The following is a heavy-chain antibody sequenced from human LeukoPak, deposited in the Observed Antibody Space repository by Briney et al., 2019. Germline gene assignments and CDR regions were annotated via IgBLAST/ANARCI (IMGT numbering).Heavy chain of an antibody. Sequence: GGSLRLSCAASGFTFSNYWMTWVRQAPGKGLEWVANIKEDGSEKYYVDSVKGRFTISRDNAKKSLYLEMNSLRAEDAAVYYCARDDEITFGTVNWGQGTLVTVSS. CDR2: IKEDGSEK. CDR3: ARDDEITFGTVN. V-gene: IGHV3-7*01. D-gene: IGHD3-16*01. CDR1: GFTFSNYW. J-gene: IGHJ4*02.